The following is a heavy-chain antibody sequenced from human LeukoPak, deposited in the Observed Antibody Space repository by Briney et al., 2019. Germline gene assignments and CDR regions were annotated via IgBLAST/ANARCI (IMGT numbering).Heavy chain of an antibody. Sequence: PGGSLRLSCAASGFTFSSYWMHWVRQAPGKGLAWVSRINSDGSSTSYADSVKGRFTISRDNAKNTLYLQMASVRAEDKAVYYCASGLLYWGQGTLVTVSS. V-gene: IGHV3-74*01. CDR2: INSDGSST. J-gene: IGHJ4*02. CDR3: ASGLLY. CDR1: GFTFSSYW.